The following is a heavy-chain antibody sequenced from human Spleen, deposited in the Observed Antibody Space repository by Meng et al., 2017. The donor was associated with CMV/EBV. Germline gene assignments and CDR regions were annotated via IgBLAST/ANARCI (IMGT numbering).Heavy chain of an antibody. D-gene: IGHD2-2*01. J-gene: IGHJ6*02. Sequence: GGSLRLSCAASGFTFSSYSMNWVRQAPGKGLEWVSYISSSSSTIYYADSVKGRFTISRDNAKNSLYLQMNSLKIEDTAVYYCTRGGTSAMRDGMDVWGQGTTVTVSS. V-gene: IGHV3-48*04. CDR1: GFTFSSYS. CDR3: TRGGTSAMRDGMDV. CDR2: ISSSSSTI.